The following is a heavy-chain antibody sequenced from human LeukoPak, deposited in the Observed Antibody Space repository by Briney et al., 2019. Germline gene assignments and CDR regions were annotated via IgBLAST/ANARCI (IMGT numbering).Heavy chain of an antibody. J-gene: IGHJ6*02. CDR1: GGSISSYY. CDR3: ARRHYGSGSSYYYGMDV. Sequence: PSETLSLTCTVSGGSISSYYWSWIRQPPGKGLEWIGYIYYSGSTNYNPSLKSRVTISLDTSKNQFSLKVSSVTAADTAVYYCARRHYGSGSSYYYGMDVWGQGTRSLSP. D-gene: IGHD3-10*01. V-gene: IGHV4-59*08. CDR2: IYYSGST.